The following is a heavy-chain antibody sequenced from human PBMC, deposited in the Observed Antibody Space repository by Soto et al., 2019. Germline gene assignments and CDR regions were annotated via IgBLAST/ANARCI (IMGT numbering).Heavy chain of an antibody. CDR3: ARRVITDYYYYGMDV. CDR2: ISSSSSYI. J-gene: IGHJ6*02. D-gene: IGHD3-22*01. V-gene: IGHV3-21*01. Sequence: GGSLRLSCAASGFTFSSYSMNWVRQAPGKGLEWVSSISSSSSYIYYADSVKGRFTISRDNAKNSLYLQMNSLRAEDTAVYYCARRVITDYYYYGMDVWGQGTRVTVSS. CDR1: GFTFSSYS.